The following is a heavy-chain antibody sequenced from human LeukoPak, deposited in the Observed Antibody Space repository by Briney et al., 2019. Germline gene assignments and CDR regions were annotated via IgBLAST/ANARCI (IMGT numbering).Heavy chain of an antibody. CDR1: GYTFTGYY. Sequence: ASVKVSRKASGYTFTGYYMHWVRQAPGQGLEWMGWINPNSGGTNYAQKFQGRVTMTRDTSISTAYMELSRLRSDDTAVYYCARGQVTIFGVGGSWFDPWGQGTLVTVSS. V-gene: IGHV1-2*02. J-gene: IGHJ5*02. CDR3: ARGQVTIFGVGGSWFDP. D-gene: IGHD3-3*01. CDR2: INPNSGGT.